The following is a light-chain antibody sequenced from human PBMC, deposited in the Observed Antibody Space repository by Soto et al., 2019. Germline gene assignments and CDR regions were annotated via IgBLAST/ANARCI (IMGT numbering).Light chain of an antibody. CDR3: QQYGSFPYA. CDR1: QSVRNNY. V-gene: IGKV3-20*01. J-gene: IGKJ2*01. CDR2: GAS. Sequence: EIVLTQSPGTPSLSPGARATLSCRASQSVRNNYVAWYQQKGGQAPRLLIYGASNRATGTPDRFSGSGSGTEFSLTISRLEPEDFAVYSCQQYGSFPYAFGQGTKLEIK.